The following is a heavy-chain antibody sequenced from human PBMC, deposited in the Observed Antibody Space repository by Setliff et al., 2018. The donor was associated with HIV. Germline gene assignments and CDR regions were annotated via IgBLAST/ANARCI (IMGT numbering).Heavy chain of an antibody. CDR3: ARGLNYYGSGSYLPLGY. CDR1: GDSISSYF. Sequence: SETLSLTCTVSGDSISSYFWSWIRQSPGKGLEWIGFRSTTGSTNYNPSLRSRVTISVDTSKNQFSLRLTSVTAADTAVYYCARGLNYYGSGSYLPLGYWGQGTLVTVSS. J-gene: IGHJ4*02. CDR2: RSTTGST. D-gene: IGHD3-10*01. V-gene: IGHV4-4*09.